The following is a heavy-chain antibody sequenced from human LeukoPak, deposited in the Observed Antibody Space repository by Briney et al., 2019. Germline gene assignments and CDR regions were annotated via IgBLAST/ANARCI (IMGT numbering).Heavy chain of an antibody. CDR2: GDYSGGT. J-gene: IGHJ4*02. Sequence: GSLRLSCAVSGLTFSNFKMNWVRQAPGKGLEWIASGDYSGGTYYNPSLESRVTISADMSKNQFSLKLSSVTAADTAVYYCARERGEEYSSGWYKRNYFDNWGQGTRVTVSS. CDR1: GLTFSNFKM. V-gene: IGHV4-39*07. CDR3: ARERGEEYSSGWYKRNYFDN. D-gene: IGHD6-19*01.